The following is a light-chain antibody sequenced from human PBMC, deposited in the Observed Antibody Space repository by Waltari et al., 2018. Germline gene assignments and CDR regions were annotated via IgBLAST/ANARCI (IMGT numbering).Light chain of an antibody. Sequence: QSVLTQPPSASATAGQRVTISCSGSGSNIGTNTVNWYQQVPGTAPNLVIYGNNQRPPGVPDRISGSKSGTSGSLAISGLRSEDEADYYCSSWDGSLSGLVFGGGTRLTVL. V-gene: IGLV1-44*01. CDR2: GNN. J-gene: IGLJ2*01. CDR3: SSWDGSLSGLV. CDR1: GSNIGTNT.